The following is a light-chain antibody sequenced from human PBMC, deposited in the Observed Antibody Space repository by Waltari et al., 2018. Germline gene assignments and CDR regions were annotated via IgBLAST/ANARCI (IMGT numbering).Light chain of an antibody. CDR3: CSYAGSSTLV. J-gene: IGLJ3*02. Sequence: QSALTQPAPVSGSPGQSITISCTGTSSDVGSYNLVSWYQQHPGKAPKLTIYEGSKRPSGVSNRFSGSKSGNTASLTISGLQAEDEADYYCCSYAGSSTLVFGGGTKLTVL. CDR1: SSDVGSYNL. V-gene: IGLV2-23*01. CDR2: EGS.